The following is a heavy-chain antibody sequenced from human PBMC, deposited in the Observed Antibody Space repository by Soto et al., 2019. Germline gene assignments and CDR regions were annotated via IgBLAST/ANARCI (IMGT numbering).Heavy chain of an antibody. V-gene: IGHV4-28*01. CDR2: IYYSGTT. Sequence: QVQLQESGPGLVKPSDTLSLTCAVSANSISSSNWWGWIRQPPGKGLEWIGYIYYSGTTYYNPSLKSRVTMSVDTSKNQFSLKLTSVTAVDTAVYYCARREIQGPIDYWGQGTLVTVSS. CDR3: ARREIQGPIDY. J-gene: IGHJ4*02. CDR1: ANSISSSNW. D-gene: IGHD1-26*01.